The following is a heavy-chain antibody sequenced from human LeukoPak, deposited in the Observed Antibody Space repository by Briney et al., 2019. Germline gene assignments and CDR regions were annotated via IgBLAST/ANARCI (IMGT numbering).Heavy chain of an antibody. Sequence: GASLRLSCAASGFTFSKYAMSWVRQAPGKGLEWVSAVSGRDTSTYYTDSVKGRFTISRDNSKNTLYLQMNSLSAEDTAIYYCAKWGDYDVLTGYYDSDYWGQGTLVTVSS. CDR1: GFTFSKYA. CDR3: AKWGDYDVLTGYYDSDY. CDR2: VSGRDTST. D-gene: IGHD3-9*01. J-gene: IGHJ4*02. V-gene: IGHV3-23*01.